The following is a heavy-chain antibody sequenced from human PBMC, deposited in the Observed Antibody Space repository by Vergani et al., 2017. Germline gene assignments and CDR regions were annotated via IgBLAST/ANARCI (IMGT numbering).Heavy chain of an antibody. V-gene: IGHV3-21*01. CDR3: ARGGKAAAGTSDY. CDR1: GFTFSSYS. Sequence: EVQLVESGGGLVKRGGSLRLSCAASGFTFSSYSMNWVRQAPGKGLEWVSSISSSSSYIHYSDSLKGRFTISRDNAKSSLYLQMNSLRAEDTGVYYCARGGKAAAGTSDYWGQGTLVTVSS. D-gene: IGHD6-13*01. J-gene: IGHJ4*02. CDR2: ISSSSSYI.